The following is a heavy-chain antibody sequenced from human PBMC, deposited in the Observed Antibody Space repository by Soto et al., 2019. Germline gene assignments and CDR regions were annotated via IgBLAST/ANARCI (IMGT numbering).Heavy chain of an antibody. Sequence: EVQLVEAGGGLVQPGRSLRLSCAASGFTFDHYDMHWVRQVPGKGLEWVSGISWNSGSIGYADSVKGRIPISRDNAKNSLYLQMNSLRAEYTALYYCARDIRYYGRGSYPIVDYWGLETLGPVSS. D-gene: IGHD3-10*01. J-gene: IGHJ4*02. CDR3: ARDIRYYGRGSYPIVDY. V-gene: IGHV3-9*01. CDR1: GFTFDHYD. CDR2: ISWNSGSI.